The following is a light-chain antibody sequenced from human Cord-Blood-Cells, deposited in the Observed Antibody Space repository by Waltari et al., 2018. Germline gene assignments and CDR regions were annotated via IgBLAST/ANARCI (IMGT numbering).Light chain of an antibody. Sequence: DIQMTQSPSSLSASVGDRVTITCQASQDISNYLNWYQQKPGKAPKLLIYDASNLETGVPSRFGGSGSGTDFTFTISSLQPEDIATYYCQQYDNLPAFQFTFGPGTKVDIK. CDR1: QDISNY. CDR2: DAS. J-gene: IGKJ3*01. CDR3: QQYDNLPAFQFT. V-gene: IGKV1-33*01.